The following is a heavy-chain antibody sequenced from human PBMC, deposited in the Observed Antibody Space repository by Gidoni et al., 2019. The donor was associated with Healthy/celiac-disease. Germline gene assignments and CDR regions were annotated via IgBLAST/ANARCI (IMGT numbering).Heavy chain of an antibody. CDR1: GYTFTGYY. CDR3: AREEQQLSEANDY. J-gene: IGHJ4*02. D-gene: IGHD6-13*01. Sequence: QVQLVQSGAVVKKPGASVKVSCKASGYTFTGYYMHWVRQAPGQGLEWMGWINPNSGGTNYAQKFQGRVTMIRDTSISTDYMELSRLRSDDTAVYYCAREEQQLSEANDYWGQGTLVTVSS. V-gene: IGHV1-2*02. CDR2: INPNSGGT.